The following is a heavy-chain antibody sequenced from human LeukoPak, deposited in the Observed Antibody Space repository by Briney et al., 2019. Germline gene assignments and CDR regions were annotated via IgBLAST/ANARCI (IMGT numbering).Heavy chain of an antibody. D-gene: IGHD4-17*01. Sequence: GGSLRLSCAASGFTFSSYAMSWVRQAPGKGLEWVSSISGSGGNTFYADSVRGRLTISRDNSKNTLYLQMNSLRAEDTAAYHCAKGRNEDGDAALNCWGQGTLVTVSS. CDR2: ISGSGGNT. CDR1: GFTFSSYA. V-gene: IGHV3-23*01. CDR3: AKGRNEDGDAALNC. J-gene: IGHJ4*02.